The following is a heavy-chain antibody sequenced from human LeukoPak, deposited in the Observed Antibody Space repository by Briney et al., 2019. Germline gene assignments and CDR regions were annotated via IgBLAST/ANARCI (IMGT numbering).Heavy chain of an antibody. CDR1: GDSVSNKAAA. CDR3: ARSSQWLAN. CDR2: TYYRSKWFN. V-gene: IGHV6-1*01. Sequence: SQTLSLTCAISGDSVSNKAAAWNWIRQSPSRGLEFLGRTYYRSKWFNDYAASVKSRVSINADTSKNQFSLQLKSVTPEDSAIYFCARSSQWLANWGQGTLVTVSS. D-gene: IGHD6-19*01. J-gene: IGHJ4*02.